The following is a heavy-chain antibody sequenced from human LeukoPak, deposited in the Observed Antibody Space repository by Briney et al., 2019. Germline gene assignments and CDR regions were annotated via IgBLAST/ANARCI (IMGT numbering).Heavy chain of an antibody. Sequence: GASVKVSCKASGYTFTSYDINWVRQATGQGLEWMGWMNPNSGNTGYAQKFQGRVTMTRNTSISTAYMELSSLRSEDTAVYYCARTTGSYIYYYYGMDVWGQRTTVTVSS. CDR3: ARTTGSYIYYYYGMDV. D-gene: IGHD3-10*01. CDR2: MNPNSGNT. CDR1: GYTFTSYD. J-gene: IGHJ6*02. V-gene: IGHV1-8*01.